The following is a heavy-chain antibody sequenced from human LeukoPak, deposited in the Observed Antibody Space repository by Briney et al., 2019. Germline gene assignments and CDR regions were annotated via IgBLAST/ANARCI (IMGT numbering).Heavy chain of an antibody. Sequence: SETLSLTCTVSGGSVSINSYYWGWIRQPPGKGLEWIGNIYYSGITYYNPSLKSRVTISVDTSKNQFSLKLSSVTAADTAVYYCAREVGRGHTLGSNYWGQGTLVTVSS. J-gene: IGHJ4*02. CDR3: AREVGRGHTLGSNY. D-gene: IGHD5-18*01. CDR1: GGSVSINSYY. V-gene: IGHV4-39*02. CDR2: IYYSGIT.